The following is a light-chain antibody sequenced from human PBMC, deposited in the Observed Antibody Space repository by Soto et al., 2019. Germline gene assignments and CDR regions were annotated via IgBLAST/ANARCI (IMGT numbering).Light chain of an antibody. CDR1: QSVSSSY. Sequence: EILLTQSPGTLSLSPGERATLSCRASQSVSSSYLAWYQQKPGQAPRLLIYGASSRATGIPDRFSGSGSGTDFTLTISRLVPEDFAVYYCQQYGSSLFTFGPGTKVDIK. V-gene: IGKV3-20*01. J-gene: IGKJ3*01. CDR2: GAS. CDR3: QQYGSSLFT.